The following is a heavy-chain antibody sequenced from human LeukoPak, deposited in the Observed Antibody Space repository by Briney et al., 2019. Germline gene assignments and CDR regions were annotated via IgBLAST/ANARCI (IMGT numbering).Heavy chain of an antibody. CDR1: GYTFTSYG. Sequence: ASVKVSCKASGYTFTSYGISWVRQAPGQGLEWMGWISAYNGNTNYAQKLQGRVTMTTDTSTSTAYMELRSLRSDDTAVYYCARVKLQWELLIGFGYWGQGTLVTVSS. J-gene: IGHJ4*02. D-gene: IGHD1-26*01. V-gene: IGHV1-18*01. CDR3: ARVKLQWELLIGFGY. CDR2: ISAYNGNT.